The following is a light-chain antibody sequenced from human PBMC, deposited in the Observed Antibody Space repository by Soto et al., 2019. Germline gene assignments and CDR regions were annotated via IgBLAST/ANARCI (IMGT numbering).Light chain of an antibody. J-gene: IGLJ2*01. CDR2: GNS. Sequence: QSVLTQPPSVSGAPGQRVTISCTGSSSNIGAGYDVHWYQQLPGTAPKLLIYGNSNRPSGVPDRFSGSKSGTSASLAITGLQAEDEADYYCQSYDSSLSAVVFGGGTNLTVL. CDR1: SSNIGAGYD. V-gene: IGLV1-40*01. CDR3: QSYDSSLSAVV.